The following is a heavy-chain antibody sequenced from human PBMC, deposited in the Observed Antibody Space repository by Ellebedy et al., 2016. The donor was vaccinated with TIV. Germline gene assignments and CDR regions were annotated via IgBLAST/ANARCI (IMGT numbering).Heavy chain of an antibody. CDR2: INHSGSN. V-gene: IGHV4-34*01. Sequence: SETLSLXXAVYGGSFSGYYWSWIRQPPGKGLEWIGDINHSGSNNYNPSLKSRVTISVDTSKNQFSLRLSSVTAADTAVYYCARGGYQLLAYYYYGMDVWGQGTTVTVSS. J-gene: IGHJ6*02. CDR1: GGSFSGYY. CDR3: ARGGYQLLAYYYYGMDV. D-gene: IGHD2-2*01.